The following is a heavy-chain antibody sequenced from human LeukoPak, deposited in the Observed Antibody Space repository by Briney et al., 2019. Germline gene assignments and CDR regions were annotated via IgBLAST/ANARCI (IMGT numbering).Heavy chain of an antibody. V-gene: IGHV3-23*01. D-gene: IGHD3-3*01. CDR1: GFTFSSYA. Sequence: HTGGSLRLSCAASGFTFSSYAMSWVRQAPGKGLEWVSAISGSGGSTYYADSVKGRFTISRDNSKNTLYLQMNSLRAEDTAVYYCAKEYHYDFWSFFDYWGQGTLVTVSS. CDR3: AKEYHYDFWSFFDY. CDR2: ISGSGGST. J-gene: IGHJ4*02.